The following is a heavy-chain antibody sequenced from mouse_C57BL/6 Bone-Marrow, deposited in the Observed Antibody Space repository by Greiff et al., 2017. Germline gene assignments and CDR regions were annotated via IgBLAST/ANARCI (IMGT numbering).Heavy chain of an antibody. CDR1: GYSITSDY. CDR3: ARLITTVVAPRYWYFDV. CDR2: ISYSGST. Sequence: EVKLMESGPGLAKPSQTLSLTCSVTGYSITSDYWNWIRKFPGNKLEYMGYISYSGSTYYNPSLKSRISITRDTSKNQYYLQLNSVTTEDTATYYCARLITTVVAPRYWYFDVWGTGTTVTVSS. V-gene: IGHV3-8*01. J-gene: IGHJ1*03. D-gene: IGHD1-1*01.